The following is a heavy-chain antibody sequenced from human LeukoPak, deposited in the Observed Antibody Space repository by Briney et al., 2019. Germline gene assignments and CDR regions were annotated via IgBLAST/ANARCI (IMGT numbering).Heavy chain of an antibody. CDR2: IYYSGST. J-gene: IGHJ4*02. Sequence: SETLSLTCTVSGGSISSNYWSWIRQPPGKGLEWIGYIYYSGSTNYNPSLKSRVTISVDTSKSQFSLKLSSVTAADTAVYYCARDRGYCSGGSCYNSYDFDYWGQGTLVTVSS. CDR1: GGSISSNY. V-gene: IGHV4-59*01. D-gene: IGHD2-15*01. CDR3: ARDRGYCSGGSCYNSYDFDY.